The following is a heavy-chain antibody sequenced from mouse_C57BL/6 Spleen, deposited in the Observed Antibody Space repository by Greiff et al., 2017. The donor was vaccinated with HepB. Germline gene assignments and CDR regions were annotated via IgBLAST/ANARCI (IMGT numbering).Heavy chain of an antibody. J-gene: IGHJ2*01. CDR1: GYTFTDYY. V-gene: IGHV1-76*01. D-gene: IGHD4-1*01. Sequence: QVQLQQSGAELVRPGASVKLSCKASGYTFTDYYINWVKQRPGQGLEWIARIYPGSGNTYYNEKFKGKATLTAEKSSSTAYMQLSSLTSEDSAVYFCANGKLGRDDYWGQGTTLTVSS. CDR3: ANGKLGRDDY. CDR2: IYPGSGNT.